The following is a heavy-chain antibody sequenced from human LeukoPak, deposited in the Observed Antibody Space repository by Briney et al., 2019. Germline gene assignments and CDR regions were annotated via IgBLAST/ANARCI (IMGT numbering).Heavy chain of an antibody. CDR1: GGSFSGYN. Sequence: SETLSLTCAVYGGSFSGYNWSWIRQPPGKGLEWIGEINHGGSTNYNPPLKSRVTISVDTSKNQFSLMLNSVTAADTAVYYCAGGWGAADGLLRWGQGTLVTVSS. CDR2: INHGGST. CDR3: AGGWGAADGLLR. V-gene: IGHV4-34*01. J-gene: IGHJ4*02. D-gene: IGHD6-13*01.